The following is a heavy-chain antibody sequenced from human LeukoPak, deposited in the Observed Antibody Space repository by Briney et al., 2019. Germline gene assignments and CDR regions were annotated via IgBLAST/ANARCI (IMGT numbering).Heavy chain of an antibody. CDR3: ARGPGAFDI. CDR2: INSDGSST. J-gene: IGHJ3*02. V-gene: IGHV3-74*01. D-gene: IGHD2-2*01. Sequence: GGSLRLSYVASGFMFSSYWMNWVRQAPGKGLVRVSRINSDGSSTSYADSVKGRFTISRDNAKNTLFLQMNSLRAEDTAVYYCARGPGAFDIWGQGTMVTVSS. CDR1: GFMFSSYW.